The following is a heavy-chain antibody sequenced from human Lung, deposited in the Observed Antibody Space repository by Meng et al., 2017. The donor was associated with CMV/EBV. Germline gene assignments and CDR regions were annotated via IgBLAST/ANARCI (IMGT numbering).Heavy chain of an antibody. CDR2: FVNNVDT. J-gene: IGHJ4*02. D-gene: IGHD3-10*01. CDR1: GYNFARYG. V-gene: IGHV1-18*01. CDR3: ARGTPGRSYSDY. Sequence: QVHLLQSGGEGKKPGASVGVSCGASGYNFARYGISLLRQAPGQGLEWMGWFVNNVDTYSAQKFQGRVTMTTDTHTSTAFMELRSLRSDDTAVYYCARGTPGRSYSDYWGQGTLVTVSS.